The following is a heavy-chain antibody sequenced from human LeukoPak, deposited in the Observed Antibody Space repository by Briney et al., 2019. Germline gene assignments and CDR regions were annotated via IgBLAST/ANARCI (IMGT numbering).Heavy chain of an antibody. D-gene: IGHD4-17*01. CDR2: IWYDGSNK. Sequence: GGSLRLSCAASGFTFSSYGMHWVRQAPGKGLEWVAVIWYDGSNKYYADSVKGRFTISRDNSKNTLYLQMNSLRAEDTAVYYCARDQDGYYYFGYWGQGTLVTVSS. CDR3: ARDQDGYYYFGY. CDR1: GFTFSSYG. V-gene: IGHV3-33*01. J-gene: IGHJ4*02.